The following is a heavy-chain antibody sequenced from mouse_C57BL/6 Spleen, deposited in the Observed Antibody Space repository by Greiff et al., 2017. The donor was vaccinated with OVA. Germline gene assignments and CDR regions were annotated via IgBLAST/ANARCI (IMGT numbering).Heavy chain of an antibody. J-gene: IGHJ2*01. CDR3: TTDYGSPDY. D-gene: IGHD1-1*01. CDR2: IDPENGDT. CDR1: GFNIKDDY. Sequence: SGAELVRPGASVKLSCTASGFNIKDDYMHWVKQRPEQGLEWIGWIDPENGDTEYASKFQGKATITADTSSNTAYLQLSSLTSEDTAVYYCTTDYGSPDYWGQGTTLTVSS. V-gene: IGHV14-4*01.